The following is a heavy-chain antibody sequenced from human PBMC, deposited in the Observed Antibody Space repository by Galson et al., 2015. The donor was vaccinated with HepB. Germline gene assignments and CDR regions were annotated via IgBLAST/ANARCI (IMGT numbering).Heavy chain of an antibody. D-gene: IGHD2-21*01. J-gene: IGHJ4*02. CDR3: ARGVVPAELDY. Sequence: SLRLSCAASGITVSSSYMTWVRQAPGKGLEWVSVISTGGSAYADFVKGRFTISRDTSENTLYLHMSGLRAEDTAVYFCARGVVPAELDYWGQGTLVTVSS. CDR2: ISTGGSA. CDR1: GITVSSSY. V-gene: IGHV3-53*01.